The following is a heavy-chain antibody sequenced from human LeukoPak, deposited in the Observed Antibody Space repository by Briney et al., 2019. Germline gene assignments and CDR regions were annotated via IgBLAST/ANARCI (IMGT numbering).Heavy chain of an antibody. CDR1: YSMSSSFS. CDR3: ARHGGGYSGYDFDY. V-gene: IGHV4-59*08. CDR2: IYYSGST. D-gene: IGHD5-12*01. J-gene: IGHJ4*02. Sequence: PSETLSLTCTVSYSMSSSFSWGWIRQPPGKGLEWIGYIYYSGSTNYNPSLKSRVTISVDTSKNQLSLKLSSVTAADTAVYYCARHGGGYSGYDFDYRGQGTLVTVSS.